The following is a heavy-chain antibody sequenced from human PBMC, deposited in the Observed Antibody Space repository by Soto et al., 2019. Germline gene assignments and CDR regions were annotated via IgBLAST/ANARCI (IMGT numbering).Heavy chain of an antibody. CDR1: GGSITSGGYY. D-gene: IGHD6-13*01. CDR3: ARGGSTWYGDNWLDP. Sequence: VQLRESGPGLVKPSQTLSLTCKVSGGSITSGGYYWSWIRQHPVKGLEWIGYTYYTGITYYNPSLKGRVNISLDPYGRHFSLSLTSVTAADTAIYYCARGGSTWYGDNWLDPWGPGTLVTVSS. CDR2: TYYTGIT. V-gene: IGHV4-31*03. J-gene: IGHJ5*02.